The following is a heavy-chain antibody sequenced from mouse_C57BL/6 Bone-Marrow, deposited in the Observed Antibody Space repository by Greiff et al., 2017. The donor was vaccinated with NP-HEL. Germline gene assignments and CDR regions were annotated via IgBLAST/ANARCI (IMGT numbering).Heavy chain of an antibody. CDR3: ARGITTVVAKPYYFDY. CDR2: ILPGSGST. J-gene: IGHJ2*01. V-gene: IGHV1-9*01. CDR1: GYTFTGYW. Sequence: QVQLQQSGAELMKPGASVKLSCKATGYTFTGYWIEWVKQRPGHGLEWIGEILPGSGSTNYNEKFKGKATFTADTSSNTAYMQLSSLTTEDSAIYYCARGITTVVAKPYYFDYWGQGTTLTVSS. D-gene: IGHD1-1*01.